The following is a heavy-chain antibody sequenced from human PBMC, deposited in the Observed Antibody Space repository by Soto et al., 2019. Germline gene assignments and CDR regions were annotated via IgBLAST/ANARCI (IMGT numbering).Heavy chain of an antibody. CDR1: GGSLSDYY. J-gene: IGHJ5*02. V-gene: IGHV4-59*01. D-gene: IGHD6-6*01. CDR2: IHYSGST. CDR3: ARGGVAARKGRWFDP. Sequence: PSETLSLTCTVSGGSLSDYYWTWIRQPPGKGLEWIGYIHYSGSTNYNPSLKIRVTISVDTSKNQFSLKLRSVTAADTAMYHCARGGVAARKGRWFDPWGQGAPVTVSS.